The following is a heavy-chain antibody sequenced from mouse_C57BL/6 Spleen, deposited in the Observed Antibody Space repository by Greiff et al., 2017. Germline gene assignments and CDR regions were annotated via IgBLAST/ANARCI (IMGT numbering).Heavy chain of an antibody. J-gene: IGHJ4*01. CDR1: GYTFTSYW. CDR3: ASGRYAMDY. V-gene: IGHV1-69*01. CDR2: IDPSDSYT. D-gene: IGHD3-1*01. Sequence: VQLQQPGAELVMPGASVKLSCKASGYTFTSYWMHWVKQRPGQGLEWIGEIDPSDSYTNYNQKFKGKSTLTVDKSSSTACMQLSSLTSEDSAVYYCASGRYAMDYWGQGTSVTVSS.